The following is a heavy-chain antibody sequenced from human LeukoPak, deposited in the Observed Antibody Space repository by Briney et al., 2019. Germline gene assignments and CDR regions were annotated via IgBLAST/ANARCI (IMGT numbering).Heavy chain of an antibody. Sequence: SETLSLTCTVSGGSINNYYWSWIRQPPGKGLEWSGYIYYSGSTTYNPSLKSRVTISVDTSKNQFSLTLSSVTAADTAVYYCAREDHTAMVDSWGQGTLVTVSS. J-gene: IGHJ4*02. CDR3: AREDHTAMVDS. V-gene: IGHV4-59*01. D-gene: IGHD5-18*01. CDR1: GGSINNYY. CDR2: IYYSGST.